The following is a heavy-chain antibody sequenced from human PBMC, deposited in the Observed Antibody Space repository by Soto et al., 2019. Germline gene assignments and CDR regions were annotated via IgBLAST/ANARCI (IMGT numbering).Heavy chain of an antibody. Sequence: EVQLVESGGGLVKPGGSLRLSCEGSGFTFSNVWMTWVRQAPGKGLEWVGRIKTNIDGGRIDYAAPVKGRFTISRDDSKNTLYLQMNSLTTEATGVYYCTTNSGTAIYYYGMEVWGLSTTVTVSS. D-gene: IGHD2-21*02. CDR3: TTNSGTAIYYYGMEV. J-gene: IGHJ6*02. CDR1: GFTFSNVW. V-gene: IGHV3-15*01. CDR2: IKTNIDGGRI.